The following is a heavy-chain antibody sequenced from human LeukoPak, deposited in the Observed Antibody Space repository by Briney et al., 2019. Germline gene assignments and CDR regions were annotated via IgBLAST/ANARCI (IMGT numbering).Heavy chain of an antibody. D-gene: IGHD6-13*01. CDR1: DGSISSNSYY. J-gene: IGHJ4*02. CDR2: IYYSGST. CDR3: AKDSSTWGNLAGHFDS. V-gene: IGHV4-61*05. Sequence: SETLSLTCTVSDGSISSNSYYWGWIRQPPGKGLEWIGYIYYSGSTNYNPSLKSRVTISVDTSKNQFSLKLSSVTAADTAVYYCAKDSSTWGNLAGHFDSWGQGTLVTVSS.